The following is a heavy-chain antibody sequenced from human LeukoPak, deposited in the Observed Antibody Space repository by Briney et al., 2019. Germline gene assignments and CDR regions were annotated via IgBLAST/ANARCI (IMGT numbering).Heavy chain of an antibody. V-gene: IGHV4-39*01. CDR3: ATLQGVRGPRPGPYYYYMDV. D-gene: IGHD3-10*01. CDR1: GGSISSSSYY. CDR2: IYYSGST. Sequence: PSETLSLTCTVSGGSISSSSYYWGWIRQPPGKGLEWIGSIYYSGSTYYNPSLKSRVTISVDTSKNQFSLKLSSVTAADTAVYYCATLQGVRGPRPGPYYYYMDVWGKGTTVTVSS. J-gene: IGHJ6*03.